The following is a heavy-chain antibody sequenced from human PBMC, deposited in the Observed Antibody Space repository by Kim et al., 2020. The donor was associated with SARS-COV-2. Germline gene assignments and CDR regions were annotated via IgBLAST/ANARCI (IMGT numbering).Heavy chain of an antibody. Sequence: GGSLRLSCAASGFTFSSYWMSWVRQAPGKGLEWVANIKQDGSEKYYVDPVKGRVTISRDNAKNSLYLQMNSLRAEDTAVYYCARDLYYYDSSGTPAYYYRMGVWGQGTTVTVSS. D-gene: IGHD3-22*01. V-gene: IGHV3-7*03. CDR2: IKQDGSEK. J-gene: IGHJ6*02. CDR3: ARDLYYYDSSGTPAYYYRMGV. CDR1: GFTFSSYW.